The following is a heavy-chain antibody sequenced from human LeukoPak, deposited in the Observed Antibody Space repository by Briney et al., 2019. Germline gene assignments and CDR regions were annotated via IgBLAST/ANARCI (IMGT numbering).Heavy chain of an antibody. CDR2: IYYSGST. CDR3: ARHLGYSSGWLDY. V-gene: IGHV4-39*01. J-gene: IGHJ4*02. Sequence: SETLSLTCTVSGGSISSSSYYWGWIRQLPGKGLEWIGSIYYSGSTYYNPSLKSRVTISVDTSKNQFSLKLSSVTAADTAVYYCARHLGYSSGWLDYWGQGTLVTVSS. D-gene: IGHD6-19*01. CDR1: GGSISSSSYY.